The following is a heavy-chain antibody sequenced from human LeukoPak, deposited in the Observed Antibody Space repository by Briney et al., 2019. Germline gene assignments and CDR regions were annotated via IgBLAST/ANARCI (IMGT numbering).Heavy chain of an antibody. D-gene: IGHD2-21*01. J-gene: IGHJ6*04. CDR1: GGSVSEYH. V-gene: IGHV4-34*01. CDR2: INHSGST. CDR3: ASGLVIFSDPVHYYYGMDV. Sequence: SETLSLTCAVYGGSVSEYHWNWVRQAPGKGLEGIGEINHSGSTDYNPSLRSRVTISADTSKKQFSLTLTSVTAADTGVYYCASGLVIFSDPVHYYYGMDVWGTGTTVTVSS.